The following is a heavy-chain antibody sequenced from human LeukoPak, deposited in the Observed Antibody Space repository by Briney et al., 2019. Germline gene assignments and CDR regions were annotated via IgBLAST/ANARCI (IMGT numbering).Heavy chain of an antibody. V-gene: IGHV1-46*01. CDR1: GYTFTSYY. CDR3: ARGTTDAY. Sequence: ASVKVSCKASGYTFTSYYIDWVRQAPGQGLEWMGIINPSGCSTRYAQKFQGRVTMTGDPSTRTVYMELSSLTSDDTAVYYCARGTTDAYWGQGTPVTVSS. J-gene: IGHJ4*02. CDR2: INPSGCST. D-gene: IGHD1-1*01.